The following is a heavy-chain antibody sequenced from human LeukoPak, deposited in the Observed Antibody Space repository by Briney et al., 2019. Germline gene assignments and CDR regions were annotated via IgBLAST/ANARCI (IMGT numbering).Heavy chain of an antibody. J-gene: IGHJ3*02. CDR3: ARRSAAKDAFDI. Sequence: PGGSLRLSCAASGFIFSSYWMHWVRQAPGKGLVWVSRINSDGSTTSYADSVKGRFTISRDNAKNTLYLQANSLRAEDTAVYYCARRSAAKDAFDIWGQGTMVTVSS. CDR1: GFIFSSYW. CDR2: INSDGSTT. D-gene: IGHD6-25*01. V-gene: IGHV3-74*01.